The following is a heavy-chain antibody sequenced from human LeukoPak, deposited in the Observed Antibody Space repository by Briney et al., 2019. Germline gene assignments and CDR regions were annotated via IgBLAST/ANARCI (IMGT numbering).Heavy chain of an antibody. CDR1: GDSVSSNSAT. J-gene: IGHJ4*02. Sequence: SQTLSLTCAISGDSVSSNSATWNWIRQSPSRGLEWLGTTYYRSKWYNDYAVSVKSRITFNPDTSKNQFSLQLNSVTPEDTAVYYCAREYCSSTSCQNFDYWGQGALVNVSS. D-gene: IGHD2-2*01. CDR3: AREYCSSTSCQNFDY. CDR2: TYYRSKWYN. V-gene: IGHV6-1*01.